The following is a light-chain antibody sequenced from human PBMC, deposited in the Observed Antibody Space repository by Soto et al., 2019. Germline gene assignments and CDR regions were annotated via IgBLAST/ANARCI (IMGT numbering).Light chain of an antibody. CDR3: QQYGTSEII. Sequence: EIVMTQSPATLSVSPGERATLSCRASQSVSSNLAWYQQKPCQAPRLLIYGASTRATGIPARFSGSGSGTEFTLTISRLEPEDFAVFFCQQYGTSEIIFGQGTRLEIK. J-gene: IGKJ5*01. V-gene: IGKV3-15*01. CDR1: QSVSSN. CDR2: GAS.